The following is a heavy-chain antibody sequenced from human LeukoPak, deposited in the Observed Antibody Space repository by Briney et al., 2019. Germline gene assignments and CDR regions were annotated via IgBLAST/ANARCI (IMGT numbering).Heavy chain of an antibody. CDR2: ISFGGGHI. CDR1: RFTFSSYS. D-gene: IGHD2/OR15-2a*01. CDR3: ARIVLTPPYGMDV. J-gene: IGHJ6*02. V-gene: IGHV3-21*01. Sequence: GGSLRLSCVASRFTFSSYSMTWVRRAPGTGLEWVSSISFGGGHIFYTDSVRGRFTIFRDDSKNSLYLEMNSLRAEDTAVYFCARIVLTPPYGMDVWGQGTTVTVSS.